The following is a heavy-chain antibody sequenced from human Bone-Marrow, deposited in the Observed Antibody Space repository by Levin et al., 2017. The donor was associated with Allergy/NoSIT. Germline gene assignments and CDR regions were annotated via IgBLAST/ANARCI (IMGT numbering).Heavy chain of an antibody. J-gene: IGHJ4*02. D-gene: IGHD4-11*01. CDR2: INTNTGNP. CDR3: ARDLSHSNYQPIYFDY. Sequence: ASVKVSCKASGYTFTSYAMNWVRQAPGQGLEWMGWINTNTGNPTYAQGFTGRFVFSLDTSVSTAYLQISSLKAEDTAVYYCARDLSHSNYQPIYFDYWGQGTLVTVSS. CDR1: GYTFTSYA. V-gene: IGHV7-4-1*02.